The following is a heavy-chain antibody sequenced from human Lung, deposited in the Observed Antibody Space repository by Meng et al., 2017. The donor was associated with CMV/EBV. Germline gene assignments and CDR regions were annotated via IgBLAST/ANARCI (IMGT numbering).Heavy chain of an antibody. CDR1: TFSSYT. CDR3: VRLDCTSDSCFAGGTDY. D-gene: IGHD2-8*02. CDR2: GFPILDVT. Sequence: TFSSYTGTWGRQGPGQGLEWMGRGFPILDVTNCAQKFQGRVTITADKSTSTSYMELSSLRSEDTAVYYCVRLDCTSDSCFAGGTDYWGQGTLVTVSS. J-gene: IGHJ4*02. V-gene: IGHV1-69*02.